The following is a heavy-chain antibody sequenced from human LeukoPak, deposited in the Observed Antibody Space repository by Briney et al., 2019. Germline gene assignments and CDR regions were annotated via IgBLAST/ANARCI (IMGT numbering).Heavy chain of an antibody. J-gene: IGHJ4*02. CDR3: ARRGNSYGYAFDY. Sequence: PSETLSLTCTVSGASISNYFWSWLRQPPGKGLEWIGYIYSSGTTEYNPSLKSRVTMSVDTSKNQFSLKLSSVSAADTAVYYCARRGNSYGYAFDYWGQGALVTVSS. CDR1: GASISNYF. CDR2: IYSSGTT. D-gene: IGHD5-18*01. V-gene: IGHV4-4*09.